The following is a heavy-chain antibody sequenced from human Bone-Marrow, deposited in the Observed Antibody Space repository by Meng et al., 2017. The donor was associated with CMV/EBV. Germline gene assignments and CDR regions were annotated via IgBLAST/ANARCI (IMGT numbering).Heavy chain of an antibody. V-gene: IGHV4-59*01. CDR1: GGSISSYY. CDR2: IYYSGST. Sequence: GSLRLSCTVSGGSISSYYWSWIRQPPGKGLEWIGYIYYSGSTNYNPSLKSRVTISVDTSKNQFSLKLSSVAAADTAVYYCARGIEDIVVVPAANYYYYYGMDVWGQGTTVTVSS. CDR3: ARGIEDIVVVPAANYYYYYGMDV. J-gene: IGHJ6*02. D-gene: IGHD2-2*01.